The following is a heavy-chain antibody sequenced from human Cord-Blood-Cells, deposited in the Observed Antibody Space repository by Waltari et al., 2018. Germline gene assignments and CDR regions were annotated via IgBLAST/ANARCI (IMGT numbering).Heavy chain of an antibody. Sequence: QVQLQQWGAGLLQPSETLSLTCAVYGGSFRGYYWSWIRQPPGKGLEWIGEINHSGSTNYNPSLKSRVTISVDTSKNQFSLKLSSVTAADTAVYYCAGTSGGNWYGNYWGQGTLVTVSS. CDR3: AGTSGGNWYGNY. CDR2: INHSGST. J-gene: IGHJ4*02. D-gene: IGHD6-13*01. V-gene: IGHV4-34*01. CDR1: GGSFRGYY.